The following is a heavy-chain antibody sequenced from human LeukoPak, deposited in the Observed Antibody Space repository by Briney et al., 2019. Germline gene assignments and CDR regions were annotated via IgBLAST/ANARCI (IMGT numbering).Heavy chain of an antibody. Sequence: PGGSLRLSCGASGFTFSSYSMSWVRQAPGKGLEWVANIKQDESVTEYVDSVKGRFTISRDNAKNSLYLQMNSLRAEDTAVYYCARWRWRQSEFEYWGPGTLVTVSS. V-gene: IGHV3-7*01. CDR2: IKQDESVT. J-gene: IGHJ4*02. CDR3: ARWRWRQSEFEY. D-gene: IGHD5-24*01. CDR1: GFTFSSYS.